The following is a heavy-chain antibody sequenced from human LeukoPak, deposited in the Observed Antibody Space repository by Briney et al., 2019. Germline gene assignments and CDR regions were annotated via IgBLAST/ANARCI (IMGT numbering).Heavy chain of an antibody. CDR3: ARAASYDYVWGSYRYALDY. CDR2: ISAYNGNT. CDR1: GYTFTSYG. J-gene: IGHJ4*02. Sequence: ASVKVSCKASGYTFTSYGISWVRQAPGQGLEWMGWISAYNGNTNYAQKLQGRVTMTTDTSTSTAYMELSSLRSEDTAVYYCARAASYDYVWGSYRYALDYWGQGTLVTVSS. V-gene: IGHV1-18*01. D-gene: IGHD3-16*02.